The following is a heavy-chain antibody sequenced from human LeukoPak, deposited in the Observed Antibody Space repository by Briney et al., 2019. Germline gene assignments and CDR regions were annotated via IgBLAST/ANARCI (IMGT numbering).Heavy chain of an antibody. V-gene: IGHV4-59*01. J-gene: IGHJ4*02. D-gene: IGHD2-15*01. Sequence: SETLSLTCTVSGDSISTYYWSWIRQSPGKGLEWIAYIYYRGTTNYNPSLKSRVIISADTSKTQFSLILSSVTAADTAVYYCVSSSPGYCTGGTCYSSRGFDYWGQGALVTVSS. CDR1: GDSISTYY. CDR3: VSSSPGYCTGGTCYSSRGFDY. CDR2: IYYRGTT.